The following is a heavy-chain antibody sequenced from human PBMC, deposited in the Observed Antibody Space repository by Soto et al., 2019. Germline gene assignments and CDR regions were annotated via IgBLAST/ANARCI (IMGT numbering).Heavy chain of an antibody. V-gene: IGHV4-31*03. Sequence: SETLSLTCTVSGGSISSGGYYWSWIRQHPGKGLEWIGYIYYSGSTYYNPSLKSRVTISVDTSKNQFSLKLSSVTAADTAVYYCARALYGSGSYYKAMGYGMDVWGQGTTVTVSS. J-gene: IGHJ6*02. CDR2: IYYSGST. D-gene: IGHD3-10*01. CDR3: ARALYGSGSYYKAMGYGMDV. CDR1: GGSISSGGYY.